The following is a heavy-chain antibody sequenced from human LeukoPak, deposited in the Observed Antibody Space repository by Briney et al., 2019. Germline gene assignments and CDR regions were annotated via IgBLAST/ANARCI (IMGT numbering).Heavy chain of an antibody. CDR3: ARGGAYYDFWSGYYTGESNYYFDY. V-gene: IGHV3-33*01. CDR1: GFTFSSYG. Sequence: PGGSLRPSCAASGFTFSSYGMHWVRQAPGKGLEWVAVMWYDGSNKYYADSVKGRFTISRDNSKNTLYLQMNSLRAEDTAVYYCARGGAYYDFWSGYYTGESNYYFDYWGQGTLVTVSS. CDR2: MWYDGSNK. J-gene: IGHJ4*02. D-gene: IGHD3-3*01.